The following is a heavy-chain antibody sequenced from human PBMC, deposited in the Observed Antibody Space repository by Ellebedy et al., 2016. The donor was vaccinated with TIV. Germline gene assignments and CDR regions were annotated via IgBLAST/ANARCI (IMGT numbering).Heavy chain of an antibody. CDR1: GDSMSRYY. CDR2: IYNSGNT. D-gene: IGHD6-19*01. J-gene: IGHJ4*02. CDR3: ASDPDYSSGWGGFDS. V-gene: IGHV4-59*01. Sequence: MPGGSLRLSCTVSGDSMSRYYWTWIRQPPGKALEWIGYIYNSGNTKYNPSLKSRVTISSDTSKNQFSLKLTSVTAADAAVYYCASDPDYSSGWGGFDSWGQGALVTVSS.